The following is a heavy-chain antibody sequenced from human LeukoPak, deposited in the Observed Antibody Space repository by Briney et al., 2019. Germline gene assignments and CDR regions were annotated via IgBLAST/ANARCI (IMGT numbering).Heavy chain of an antibody. CDR2: IYYSGST. D-gene: IGHD5-24*01. CDR1: GGSISSSSYY. CDR3: ARGRDGYNLDAFDI. J-gene: IGHJ3*02. Sequence: SETLSLTCTVSGGSISSSSYYWGWIRQPPGKGLEWIGSIYYSGSTYYNPSLKSRVTISVDTSKNQFSLKLSSVTAAGTAVYYCARGRDGYNLDAFDIWGQGTMVTVSS. V-gene: IGHV4-39*07.